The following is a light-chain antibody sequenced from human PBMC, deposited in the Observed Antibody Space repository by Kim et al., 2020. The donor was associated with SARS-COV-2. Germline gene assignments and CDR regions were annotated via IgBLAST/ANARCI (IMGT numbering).Light chain of an antibody. CDR2: GAS. CDR1: QSVSSN. V-gene: IGKV3-15*01. J-gene: IGKJ4*01. CDR3: QQYNNWPLT. Sequence: EIVMTQSPATLSVSPGERATLSCRAGQSVSSNLAWYQQKPGQAPRLLIYGASTRATGIPARFSGSGSGTEFTLTISSLQSEDFAVYYCQQYNNWPLTFGGGTNVDIK.